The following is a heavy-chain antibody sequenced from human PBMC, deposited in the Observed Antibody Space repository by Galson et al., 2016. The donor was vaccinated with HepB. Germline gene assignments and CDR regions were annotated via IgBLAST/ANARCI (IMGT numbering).Heavy chain of an antibody. V-gene: IGHV3-7*01. CDR1: GFTFSSHW. J-gene: IGHJ4*02. CDR2: VKQDGSAK. CDR3: VGDGGYYFHY. D-gene: IGHD4-23*01. Sequence: SLRLSCAASGFTFSSHWMSWVRQAPGKGLEWVANVKQDGSAKNYADAVKGRFTISRDNAKNTVYLQMNTLRAEATAVYYCVGDGGYYFHYWGQGTLVTVSS.